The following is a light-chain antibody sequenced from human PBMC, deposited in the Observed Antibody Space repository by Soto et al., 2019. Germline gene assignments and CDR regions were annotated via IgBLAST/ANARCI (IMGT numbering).Light chain of an antibody. J-gene: IGKJ1*01. CDR3: QQYTNFWT. CDR1: QSVSTW. V-gene: IGKV1-5*03. CDR2: KAS. Sequence: DTQMTQSPSILSASVGDRVTITCRASQSVSTWLAWYQQKPGKAPKVLIYKASTLQSGVPSRFSGSGSGTEFTLTITSLQPDDFAPYYCQQYTNFWTFGQGTRVEIK.